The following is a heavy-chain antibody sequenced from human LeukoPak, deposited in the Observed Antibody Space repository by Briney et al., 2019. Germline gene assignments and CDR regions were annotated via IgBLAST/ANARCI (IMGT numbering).Heavy chain of an antibody. J-gene: IGHJ4*02. CDR3: ARRIVATIAQYYFDY. Sequence: GGSLRLSCAASGFTFSDYYMSWIRQAPGKGLEWVSYISSSGSTIYYADSVKGRFTISRDNDKNTLYLQMNSLRDEDTAVYYCARRIVATIAQYYFDYWGQGTLVTVSS. CDR1: GFTFSDYY. CDR2: ISSSGSTI. D-gene: IGHD5-12*01. V-gene: IGHV3-11*04.